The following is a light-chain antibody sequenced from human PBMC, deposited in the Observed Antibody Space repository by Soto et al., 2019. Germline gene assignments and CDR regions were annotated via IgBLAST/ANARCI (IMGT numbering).Light chain of an antibody. CDR2: DAA. J-gene: IGKJ5*01. CDR1: QSVSRY. V-gene: IGKV3-11*01. Sequence: EIVLTQSPATLSVSPGDRATLSCRALQSVSRYLAWYQQKAGQAPRLVMYDAATRATGIPDRFSGSGSGTDFTLTISSLEPEDFAVYYCQQRGNWPLTFGQGTRLEIQ. CDR3: QQRGNWPLT.